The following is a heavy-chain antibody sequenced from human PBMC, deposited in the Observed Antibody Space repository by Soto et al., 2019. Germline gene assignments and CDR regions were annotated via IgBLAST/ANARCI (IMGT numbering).Heavy chain of an antibody. D-gene: IGHD3-22*01. Sequence: ETLSLPCAGYGGSFSDYYWSWIRRPPGKGLEWIGEINLSGGTKYNPSLKSRVTISVDTSKNQFSLNLSSVTAADTAVYYCARRGDYYDSSGDAFDIWGQGTMVTVSS. J-gene: IGHJ3*02. CDR3: ARRGDYYDSSGDAFDI. V-gene: IGHV4-34*01. CDR1: GGSFSDYY. CDR2: INLSGGT.